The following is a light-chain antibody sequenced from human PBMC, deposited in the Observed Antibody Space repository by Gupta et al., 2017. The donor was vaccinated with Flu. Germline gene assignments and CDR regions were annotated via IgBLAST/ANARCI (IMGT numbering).Light chain of an antibody. CDR3: QQYGSSVLS. CDR2: GAS. V-gene: IGKV3-20*01. CDR1: QSVPRSY. J-gene: IGKJ4*01. Sequence: ENVLTQSPGTLYLSPGERATLSCRASQSVPRSYVAWYQQKRGQAPRLLISGASARATGIPDRFSGSGSGTDFTLTISRLEPEDFAVYYCQQYGSSVLSFGGGTKVEIK.